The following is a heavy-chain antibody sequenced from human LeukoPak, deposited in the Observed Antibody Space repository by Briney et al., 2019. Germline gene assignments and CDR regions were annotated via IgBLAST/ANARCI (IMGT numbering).Heavy chain of an antibody. V-gene: IGHV4-34*01. CDR1: GGSFSGYY. CDR3: ARGDGDTANDY. CDR2: INHSGGT. D-gene: IGHD5-18*01. J-gene: IGHJ4*02. Sequence: SETLSLTCAVYGGSFSGYYWSWIRQPPGKGLEWIGEINHSGGTNYNPSLKSRLTISVDTSKNQFSLKLSSVTAADTAVYYCARGDGDTANDYWGQGTLVTVSS.